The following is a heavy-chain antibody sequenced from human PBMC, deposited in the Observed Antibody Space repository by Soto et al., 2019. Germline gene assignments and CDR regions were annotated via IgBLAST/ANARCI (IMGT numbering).Heavy chain of an antibody. D-gene: IGHD2-15*01. J-gene: IGHJ4*02. CDR3: TRGAGGFDY. Sequence: EVQLVESGGDLVQPGGSLRLSCAASGFTFSSYDFHWVRQATGKGLEWVSAIGTAGDTYYAGSVKGRFTISRENAKNSLYLQMNSLGAGDTAVFYWTRGAGGFDYWGQGTLVTVSS. CDR2: IGTAGDT. CDR1: GFTFSSYD. V-gene: IGHV3-13*01.